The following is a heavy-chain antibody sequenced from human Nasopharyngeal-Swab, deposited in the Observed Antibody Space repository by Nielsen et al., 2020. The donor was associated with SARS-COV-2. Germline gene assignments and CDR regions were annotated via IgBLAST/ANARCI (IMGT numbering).Heavy chain of an antibody. CDR3: AREPDSSGWYATSNWFDP. V-gene: IGHV1-2*06. CDR2: INPNSGGT. D-gene: IGHD6-19*01. J-gene: IGHJ5*02. Sequence: ASVKVSYQASGYTFTGYYMHWVRQAPGQGLEWMGRINPNSGGTNYAQKFQGRVTMTRDTSISTAYMELSRLRSDDTAVYYCAREPDSSGWYATSNWFDPWGQGTLVTVSS. CDR1: GYTFTGYY.